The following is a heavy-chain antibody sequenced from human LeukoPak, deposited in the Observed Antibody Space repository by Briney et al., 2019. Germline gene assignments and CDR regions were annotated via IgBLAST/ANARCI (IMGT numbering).Heavy chain of an antibody. J-gene: IGHJ4*02. CDR3: AKAPGLTFSFDY. CDR2: SSGSCGST. V-gene: IGHV3-23*01. Sequence: GGSLRLSCAASGFTFSSYAMSWVRQPPGKGLEWVSASSGSCGSTYYADPVKGRFTISRDNSKNTLYLQMDSLRAEDTAVYYCAKAPGLTFSFDYWGQGTLVTVSS. D-gene: IGHD2/OR15-2a*01. CDR1: GFTFSSYA.